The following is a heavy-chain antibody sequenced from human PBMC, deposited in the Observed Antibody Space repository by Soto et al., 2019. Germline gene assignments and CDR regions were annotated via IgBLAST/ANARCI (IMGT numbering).Heavy chain of an antibody. D-gene: IGHD2-2*01. CDR2: IYYSGST. Sequence: PSETLSLTCTVSGGSISSSSYYWGWIRQPPGKGLEWIGSIYYSGSTYYNPSLKSRVTISVDTSKNQFSLKLSSVTAADTAVYYCARLGFGRPLPDAMHNWFEPWGQGTLVTLSS. V-gene: IGHV4-39*01. CDR1: GGSISSSSYY. J-gene: IGHJ5*02. CDR3: ARLGFGRPLPDAMHNWFEP.